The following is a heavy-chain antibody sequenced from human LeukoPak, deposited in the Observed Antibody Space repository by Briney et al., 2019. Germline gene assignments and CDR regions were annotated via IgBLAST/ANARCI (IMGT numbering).Heavy chain of an antibody. V-gene: IGHV4-34*01. J-gene: IGHJ4*02. CDR2: INHSGST. D-gene: IGHD1-26*01. CDR1: GGSFSGYY. Sequence: SETLSLTCAVYGGSFSGYYWSWIRQPPGKGLEWIGEINHSGSTNYNPSLKSRVTISVDTSKNQFSLKLSSVTAADTAVYYCAKDQPSESSDWGQGTLVTVSS. CDR3: AKDQPSESSD.